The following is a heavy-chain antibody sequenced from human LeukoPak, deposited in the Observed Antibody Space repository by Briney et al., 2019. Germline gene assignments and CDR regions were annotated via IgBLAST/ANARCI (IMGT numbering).Heavy chain of an antibody. V-gene: IGHV3-30*02. CDR2: IRYDGSNK. Sequence: GGSLRLSCAASGFTFSSYGMHWVRQAPGKGLEWVAFIRYDGSNKYYADSVKGRFTISRDNSKNTLYLQMNSLRAEDTAVYYSARGSRTIVTTKFARGHYMDVWSKGTTVTVSS. CDR1: GFTFSSYG. J-gene: IGHJ6*03. D-gene: IGHD5-12*01. CDR3: ARGSRTIVTTKFARGHYMDV.